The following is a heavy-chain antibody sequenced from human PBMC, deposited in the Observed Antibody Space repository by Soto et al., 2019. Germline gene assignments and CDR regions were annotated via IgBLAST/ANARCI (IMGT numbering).Heavy chain of an antibody. CDR1: GGSISSYY. D-gene: IGHD6-13*01. J-gene: IGHJ4*02. Sequence: PSETLSLTCTVSGGSISSYYWSWIRQPPGKGLEWIGYIYYSGSTNYNPSLKSRVTISVDTSKNQFSLKLSSVTAADTAVYYCARSGSSWLPTFDYWGQGTLVTVSS. V-gene: IGHV4-59*01. CDR2: IYYSGST. CDR3: ARSGSSWLPTFDY.